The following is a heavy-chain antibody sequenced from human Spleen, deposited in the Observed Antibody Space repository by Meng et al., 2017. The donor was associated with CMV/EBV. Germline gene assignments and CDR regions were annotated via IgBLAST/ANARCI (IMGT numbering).Heavy chain of an antibody. CDR2: IYYTGTT. CDR1: GGSISSSSYY. Sequence: SETLSLTCTVSGGSISSSSYYWGWVRQPPGKGLEWIGSIYYTGTTYYKSSLKSRLTISKDTSKNQFSLKLTSVTAADTAVYYCVRPESVYYSYAMDLWGQGTTVTVSS. CDR3: VRPESVYYSYAMDL. V-gene: IGHV4-39*01. J-gene: IGHJ6*02.